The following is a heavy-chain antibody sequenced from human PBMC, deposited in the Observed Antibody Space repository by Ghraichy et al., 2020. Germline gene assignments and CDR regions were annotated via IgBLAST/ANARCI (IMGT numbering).Heavy chain of an antibody. D-gene: IGHD3-16*01. CDR1: GFTFSSYA. CDR3: AKDWGRRVQPDI. V-gene: IGHV3-23*01. J-gene: IGHJ3*02. CDR2: ISGSGGST. Sequence: GGSLRLSCAASGFTFSSYAMRWVRQAPGKGLEWVSAISGSGGSTYYADSVKGRFTISRDNSKNTLYLQMNSLRAEDTAVYYCAKDWGRRVQPDIWGQGTMVTVSS.